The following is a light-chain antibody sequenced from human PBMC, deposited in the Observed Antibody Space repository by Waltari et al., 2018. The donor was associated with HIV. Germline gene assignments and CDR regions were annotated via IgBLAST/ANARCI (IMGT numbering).Light chain of an antibody. J-gene: IGLJ3*02. CDR3: AAWDDSLNGRWV. CDR2: TDN. Sequence: QSVLTQPPSVSGTPGQRVTISCSGASSNIGRNTVNWFQLLPGTAPKLLIYTDNQRPSGVPYRFSGSMSGASASLVISGLQSEDEAEYFCAAWDDSLNGRWVFGGGTKLTV. V-gene: IGLV1-44*01. CDR1: SSNIGRNT.